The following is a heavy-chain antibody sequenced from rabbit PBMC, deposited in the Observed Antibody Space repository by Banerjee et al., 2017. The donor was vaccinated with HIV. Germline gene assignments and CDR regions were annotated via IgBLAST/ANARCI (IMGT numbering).Heavy chain of an antibody. Sequence: QEQLKETGGGLVQPGGSLTLSCKASGFDFNGSGVNWVRQAPGKGLEWIGCTSTTDGSTYYATWAKGRFTISKTSSTTVTLQMTSLTAADTATYFCARDPASSRGLWGQGTLVTVS. CDR3: ARDPASSRGL. V-gene: IGHV1S45*01. D-gene: IGHD1-1*01. CDR1: GFDFNGSG. CDR2: TSTTDGST. J-gene: IGHJ6*01.